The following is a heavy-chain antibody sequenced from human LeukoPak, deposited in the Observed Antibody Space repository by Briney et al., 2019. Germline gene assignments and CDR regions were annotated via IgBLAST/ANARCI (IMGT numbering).Heavy chain of an antibody. V-gene: IGHV3-74*01. J-gene: IGHJ4*02. D-gene: IGHD5-12*01. CDR2: INSDGSST. CDR1: GFTFSSYW. CDR3: ASPYSGYDEGDY. Sequence: PGGSLRLSCAASGFTFSSYWMHWVRHAPGKGLVWVSRINSDGSSTSYADSVKGRFTISRDNAKNTLYLQMNSLRAEDTAVYYCASPYSGYDEGDYWGQGTLVTVSS.